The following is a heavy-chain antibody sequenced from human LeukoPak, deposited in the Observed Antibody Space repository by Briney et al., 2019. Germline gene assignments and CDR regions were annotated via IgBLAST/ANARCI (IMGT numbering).Heavy chain of an antibody. V-gene: IGHV1-2*02. CDR3: ARVRGSSGSYEDYHYMDV. CDR1: GYTFTGYY. D-gene: IGHD1-26*01. CDR2: INPNRGGT. J-gene: IGHJ6*03. Sequence: ASVKVSCKASGYTFTGYYMHWVRQAPGQGLEWMGWINPNRGGTNYAQKFQGRVTMTRDTSISTAYMELSSLRSDDTAVYYCARVRGSSGSYEDYHYMDVWGKGTTVTISS.